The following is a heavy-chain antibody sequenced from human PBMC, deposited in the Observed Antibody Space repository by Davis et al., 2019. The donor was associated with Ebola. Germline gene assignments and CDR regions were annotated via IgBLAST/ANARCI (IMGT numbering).Heavy chain of an antibody. J-gene: IGHJ5*02. V-gene: IGHV5-51*01. Sequence: GESLKISCKSSGYNFTNYWLGWVRQMPGKGLEWMGIIYPGDSDTRYSPSFQGQVTISADKSISTAYLQWSSLKASDTAMYYCARRQNYCSSTSCYGGWFDPWGQGTLVTVSS. CDR2: IYPGDSDT. D-gene: IGHD2-2*01. CDR3: ARRQNYCSSTSCYGGWFDP. CDR1: GYNFTNYW.